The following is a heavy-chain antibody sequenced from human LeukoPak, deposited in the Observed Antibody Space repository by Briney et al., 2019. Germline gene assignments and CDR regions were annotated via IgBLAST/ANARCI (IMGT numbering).Heavy chain of an antibody. CDR2: IYSSGFT. CDR1: GDSFGGFY. V-gene: IGHV4-4*07. Sequence: SETLSLTCTVSGDSFGGFYWSWLRQPAGAGLEWIGRIYSSGFTEFNLSLANRVTMAIDTSKNEFSLKLTSVTAADTGLYYCARVHIVTGTYFDSWVRGRLVAVSS. CDR3: ARVHIVTGTYFDS. J-gene: IGHJ4*02. D-gene: IGHD2-21*01.